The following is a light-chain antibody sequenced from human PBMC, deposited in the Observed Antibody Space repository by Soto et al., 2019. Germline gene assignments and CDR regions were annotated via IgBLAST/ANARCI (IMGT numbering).Light chain of an antibody. V-gene: IGKV3-11*01. J-gene: IGKJ5*01. CDR1: QSVSNY. CDR2: DAS. Sequence: IVLTQSPATLSLPPGERATLSCRASQSVSNYLAWYQQKPGQAPRLLIFDASNRATGIPPRFSGSGSGTDFTLTISSLEPEDFAVYYCQQRTNSLITFGQGTRLEIE. CDR3: QQRTNSLIT.